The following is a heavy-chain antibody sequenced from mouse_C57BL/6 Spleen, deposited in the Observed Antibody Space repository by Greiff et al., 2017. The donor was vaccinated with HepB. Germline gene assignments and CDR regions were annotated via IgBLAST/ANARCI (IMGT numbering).Heavy chain of an antibody. J-gene: IGHJ2*01. V-gene: IGHV1-82*01. D-gene: IGHD4-1*02. CDR3: ARPTGTQDFDY. CDR2: IYPGDGDT. Sequence: VQLQQSGPELVKPGASVKISCKASGYAFSSSWMNWVKQRPGKGLEWIGRIYPGDGDTNYNGKFKGKATLTADKSSSTAYMQLSSLTSEDSAVYFCARPTGTQDFDYWGQGTTLTVSS. CDR1: GYAFSSSW.